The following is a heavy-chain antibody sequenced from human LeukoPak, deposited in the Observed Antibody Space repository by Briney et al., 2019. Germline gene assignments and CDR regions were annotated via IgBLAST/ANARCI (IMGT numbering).Heavy chain of an antibody. CDR2: IIPIFGTA. D-gene: IGHD2-8*01. J-gene: IGHJ4*02. CDR3: ARDNRYCTNGVCYSYYFDY. V-gene: IGHV1-69*06. Sequence: SVKVSRKASGGTFSSYAISWVRQAPGQGLEWMGGIIPIFGTANYAQKFQGRVTITADKSTSTAYMELSSLRSEDTAVYYCARDNRYCTNGVCYSYYFDYWGQGTLVTVSS. CDR1: GGTFSSYA.